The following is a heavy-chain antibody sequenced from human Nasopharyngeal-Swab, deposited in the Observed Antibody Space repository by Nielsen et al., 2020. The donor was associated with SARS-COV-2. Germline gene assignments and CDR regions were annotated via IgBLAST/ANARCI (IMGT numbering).Heavy chain of an antibody. J-gene: IGHJ5*02. CDR1: GDSVSSNTAA. V-gene: IGHV6-1*01. CDR3: ARGSQGTRWS. CDR2: TWYRSKWHY. D-gene: IGHD2-15*01. Sequence: SETLSLTCAISGDSVSSNTAAWSWIRQSPSSGLEWLGRTWYRSKWHYDYAESVKSRITINPDTTKNQFHLQLNSVTPEDTAVYYCARGSQGTRWSWGQGTLVTVSS.